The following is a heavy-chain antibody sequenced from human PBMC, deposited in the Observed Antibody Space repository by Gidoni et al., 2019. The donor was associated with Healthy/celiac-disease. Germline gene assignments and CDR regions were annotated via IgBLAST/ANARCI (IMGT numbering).Heavy chain of an antibody. CDR2: INHSGST. V-gene: IGHV4-34*01. CDR3: ARGSHITMVRGAPDY. J-gene: IGHJ4*02. Sequence: QVQLQQWGAGLLKPSETLSLTCAVYGGSFSGYYWSWIRQPPGKGLEWIGEINHSGSTNYNPSLKSRVTISVDTSKNQFSLKLSSVTAADTAVYYCARGSHITMVRGAPDYWGQGTLVTVSS. CDR1: GGSFSGYY. D-gene: IGHD3-10*01.